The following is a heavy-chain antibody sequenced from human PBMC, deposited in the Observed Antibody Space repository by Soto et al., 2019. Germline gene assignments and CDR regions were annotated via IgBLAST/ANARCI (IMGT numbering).Heavy chain of an antibody. Sequence: ASVKVSCKASGYTFTGYYMHWVRQAPGQGLEWMGWINPNSGGTNYAQKFQGRVTMTRDTSISTAYMELSRLRSDDTAVYYCATDPYAGHTLVRSPLNYSGQGPRVTVAS. CDR1: GYTFTGYY. CDR2: INPNSGGT. D-gene: IGHD3-10*01. J-gene: IGHJ4*02. V-gene: IGHV1-2*02. CDR3: ATDPYAGHTLVRSPLNY.